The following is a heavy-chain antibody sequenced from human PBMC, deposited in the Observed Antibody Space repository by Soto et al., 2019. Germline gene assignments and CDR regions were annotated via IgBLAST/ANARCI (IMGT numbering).Heavy chain of an antibody. CDR3: ARDKITGLFDY. CDR2: INHSGST. Sequence: PSETQSLTCAVYGGSFSGYYCTWIRQPPGTGLEWIGEINHSGSTNYNPSLKSRVTISVDTSKNQFSLKLTSVTAADTAVYYCARDKITGLFDYWGQGTLVTVPQ. D-gene: IGHD2-8*02. CDR1: GGSFSGYY. J-gene: IGHJ4*02. V-gene: IGHV4-34*01.